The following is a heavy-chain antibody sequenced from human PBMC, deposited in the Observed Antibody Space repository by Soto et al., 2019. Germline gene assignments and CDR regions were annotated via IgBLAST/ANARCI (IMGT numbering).Heavy chain of an antibody. CDR1: TDSISSYY. Sequence: QVQLQESGPGLVKPSETLSLTCRVSTDSISSYYWSWIRQSAGKGLEWIGRTYITGDTNYNPSLKIRVTMSLDTSKKQLSLQLSSVTAADTAVYYCAREYTETVDGLTPFYFDYWGQGTPVTVSS. CDR3: AREYTETVDGLTPFYFDY. J-gene: IGHJ4*02. CDR2: TYITGDT. V-gene: IGHV4-4*07. D-gene: IGHD5-12*01.